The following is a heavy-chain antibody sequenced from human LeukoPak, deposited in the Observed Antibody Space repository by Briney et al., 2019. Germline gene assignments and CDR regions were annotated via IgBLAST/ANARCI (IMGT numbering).Heavy chain of an antibody. CDR3: ARELFDFDY. CDR2: ITGSGGST. CDR1: GFTFDNFA. Sequence: GGSLRLSCAPSGFTFDNFAMTWVRQAPGKGLEWVSEITGSGGSTYYADSVKGRFTISRDNSQNTLYLQMNSLRAEDTAIYYCARELFDFDYWGQGTLVTVSS. D-gene: IGHD3-10*01. J-gene: IGHJ4*02. V-gene: IGHV3-23*01.